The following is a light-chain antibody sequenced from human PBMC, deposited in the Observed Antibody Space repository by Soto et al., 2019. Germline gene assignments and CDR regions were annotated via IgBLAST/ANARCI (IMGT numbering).Light chain of an antibody. CDR2: SYN. V-gene: IGLV1-44*01. Sequence: QSVLTQPPSASGTPGQRVTMSCAGSSSNIGSNTVNWYQQVPGTAPKPLIFSYNQRSSGVPDRFSGSRSGTSASLAISGLQSEDEAYYYCASWDDRLNAMLFSGGTKLTVL. CDR1: SSNIGSNT. CDR3: ASWDDRLNAML. J-gene: IGLJ3*02.